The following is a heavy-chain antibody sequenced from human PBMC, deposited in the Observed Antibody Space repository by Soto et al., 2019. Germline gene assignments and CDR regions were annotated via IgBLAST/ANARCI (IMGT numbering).Heavy chain of an antibody. CDR3: ARAPYDILTGHYPYYYYYYGMDV. D-gene: IGHD3-9*01. V-gene: IGHV5-51*01. CDR1: GYSFTSYW. J-gene: IGHJ6*02. CDR2: IYPGDSDT. Sequence: PGESLKISCKGSGYSFTSYWIGWVRQMPGKGLEWMGIIYPGDSDTRYSPSFQGQVTISADKSISTAYLQWSSLKASDTAMYYCARAPYDILTGHYPYYYYYYGMDVWGQGTTVTVSS.